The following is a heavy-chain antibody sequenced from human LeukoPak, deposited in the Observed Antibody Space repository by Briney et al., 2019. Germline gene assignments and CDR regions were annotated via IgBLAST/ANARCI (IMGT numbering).Heavy chain of an antibody. CDR2: IYTSGST. CDR3: ARHSQGDYGEVVFDY. Sequence: SETLSLTCTVSGGSISSYYWSWIRQPPGKGLEGIGYIYTSGSTNYNPSLKSRVTISVDTSKNQFSLKLSSVTAADTAVYYCARHSQGDYGEVVFDYWGQGTLVTVSS. D-gene: IGHD4-17*01. CDR1: GGSISSYY. V-gene: IGHV4-4*09. J-gene: IGHJ4*02.